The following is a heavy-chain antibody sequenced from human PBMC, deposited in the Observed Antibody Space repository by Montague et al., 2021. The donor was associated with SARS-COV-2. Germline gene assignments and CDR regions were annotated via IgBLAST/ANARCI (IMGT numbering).Heavy chain of an antibody. CDR2: VNQSGTT. Sequence: SETLSLTCAISGGSFSNYYWSWIRQPPGKGLEWIGEVNQSGTTIYNPSVKSGVTISEDTSKNQLYLRLNSVTAADTAVYYCARVRRPVVVPGAGPAGRAFDIWGQGTMVTVSS. D-gene: IGHD2-2*01. J-gene: IGHJ3*02. CDR1: GGSFSNYY. CDR3: ARVRRPVVVPGAGPAGRAFDI. V-gene: IGHV4-34*01.